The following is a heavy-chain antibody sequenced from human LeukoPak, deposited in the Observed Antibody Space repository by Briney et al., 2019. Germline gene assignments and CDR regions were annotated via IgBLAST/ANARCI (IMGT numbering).Heavy chain of an antibody. CDR1: GYTFTSYA. D-gene: IGHD6-19*01. Sequence: PVASVKVSCKASGYTFTSYAMHWVRQAPGQRLEWMGWINAGNGNTKYSQKFQGRVTITRDTSASTAYMELSSLRSEDTAVYYCAREAQAGGWYVPGYWGQGTLVTVSS. J-gene: IGHJ4*02. CDR3: AREAQAGGWYVPGY. V-gene: IGHV1-3*01. CDR2: INAGNGNT.